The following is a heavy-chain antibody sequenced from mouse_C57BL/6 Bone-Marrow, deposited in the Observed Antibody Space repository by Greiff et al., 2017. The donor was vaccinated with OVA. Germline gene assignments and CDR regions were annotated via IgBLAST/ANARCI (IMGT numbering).Heavy chain of an antibody. J-gene: IGHJ3*01. CDR3: ARERGYSNYGAY. Sequence: VQLVESGPELVKPGASVKISCKASGYAFSSSWMNWVKQRPGKGLEWIGRIYPGDGDTNYNGKFKGKATLTADKSSSTAYMQLSSLTSEDSAVYFCARERGYSNYGAYWGQGTLVTVSA. V-gene: IGHV1-82*01. D-gene: IGHD2-5*01. CDR1: GYAFSSSW. CDR2: IYPGDGDT.